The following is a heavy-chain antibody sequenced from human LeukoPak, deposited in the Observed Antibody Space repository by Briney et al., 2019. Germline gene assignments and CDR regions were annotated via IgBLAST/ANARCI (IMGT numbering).Heavy chain of an antibody. Sequence: ASVKVSCKASGYTFTSYDINWVRQATGQGLEWMGWMNPNSANTGYAQKFQGRVSMTSNTSISTAYMELSSLRSEDTAVYYCARAHCSSASCYPKDAFDIWGQGTMVTVSS. J-gene: IGHJ3*02. CDR2: MNPNSANT. CDR3: ARAHCSSASCYPKDAFDI. V-gene: IGHV1-8*01. CDR1: GYTFTSYD. D-gene: IGHD2-2*01.